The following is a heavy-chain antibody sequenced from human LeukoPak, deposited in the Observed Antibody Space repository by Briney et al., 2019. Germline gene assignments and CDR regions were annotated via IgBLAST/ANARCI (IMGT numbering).Heavy chain of an antibody. Sequence: GRSLRLSCAASGFTFDDYAMHWVRQAPGKGLEWVSGISWNSGSIGYADSVKGRFTISRDNAKNSLYLQMNSLRAEDTALYYCATSITIFGVAIRWGQGTLVTVSS. CDR2: ISWNSGSI. CDR1: GFTFDDYA. D-gene: IGHD3-3*01. CDR3: ATSITIFGVAIR. J-gene: IGHJ4*02. V-gene: IGHV3-9*01.